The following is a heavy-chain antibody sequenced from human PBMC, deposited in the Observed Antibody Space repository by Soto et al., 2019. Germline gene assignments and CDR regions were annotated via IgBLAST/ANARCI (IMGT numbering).Heavy chain of an antibody. V-gene: IGHV2-5*02. CDR2: IYWADDE. J-gene: IGHJ4*02. CDR3: AHRPRGFSYYFDY. Sequence: QITLKESGPTLVKPTQTLTLTCTFSGFSLTTRGVGVGWIRQPPGKALELLALIYWADDEGYSPSLKSRLTITNDTHKTQVVLTITNMDPVDTATYYCAHRPRGFSYYFDYWGQGTLVTVSS. CDR1: GFSLTTRGVG. D-gene: IGHD3-10*01.